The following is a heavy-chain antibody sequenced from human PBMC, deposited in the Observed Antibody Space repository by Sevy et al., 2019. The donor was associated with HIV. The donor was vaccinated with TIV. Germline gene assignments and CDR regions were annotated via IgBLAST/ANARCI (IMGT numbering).Heavy chain of an antibody. CDR3: TRGGCTPTSCYLMDV. V-gene: IGHV3-21*06. Sequence: GGSLRLSCAASGFTFSSYSMNWVRQAPGKGLEWVSSISSSSSYIYYADSVKGRFTISRDNANNSLYLQMNILRAEDTALYYCTRGGCTPTSCYLMDVWGKGTTVTVSS. CDR1: GFTFSSYS. CDR2: ISSSSSYI. D-gene: IGHD2-2*01. J-gene: IGHJ6*03.